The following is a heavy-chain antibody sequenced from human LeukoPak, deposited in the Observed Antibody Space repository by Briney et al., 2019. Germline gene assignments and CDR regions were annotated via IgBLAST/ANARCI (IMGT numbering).Heavy chain of an antibody. CDR3: ARVYYASWSGQPLSQHWLDP. J-gene: IGHJ5*02. CDR1: GFMFNDYY. V-gene: IGHV3-11*04. CDR2: IRSTGSST. D-gene: IGHD3-3*01. Sequence: GGSLRLSCAASGFMFNDYYMSWIRQAPGKGLEWVSYIRSTGSSTAYADSVKGRFAISRDNAKNSLYLQMNGLRVEDTAVYYCARVYYASWSGQPLSQHWLDPWGQGTLVTVSS.